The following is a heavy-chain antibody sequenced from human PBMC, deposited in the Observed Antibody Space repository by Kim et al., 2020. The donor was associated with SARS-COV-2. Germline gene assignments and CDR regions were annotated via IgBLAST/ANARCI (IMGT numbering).Heavy chain of an antibody. J-gene: IGHJ4*02. D-gene: IGHD3-3*01. CDR2: T. CDR3: PRQSGVVTDY. Sequence: TRYGPSFQGQVTISADKAISTAYLQWSSLKASDTAMYYCPRQSGVVTDYWGQGTLVTVSS. V-gene: IGHV5-51*01.